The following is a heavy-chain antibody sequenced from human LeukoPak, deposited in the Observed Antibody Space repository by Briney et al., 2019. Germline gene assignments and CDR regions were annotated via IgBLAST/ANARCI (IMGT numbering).Heavy chain of an antibody. J-gene: IGHJ4*02. D-gene: IGHD6-19*01. Sequence: SVKVSCKASGGTFSSYAISWVRQAPGQGLEWMGGIIPIFGTANYAQKFQGRATITTDESTSTAYMELSSLRSEDTAVYYCASYSSGWYEFDYWGQGTLVTVSS. CDR2: IIPIFGTA. CDR1: GGTFSSYA. CDR3: ASYSSGWYEFDY. V-gene: IGHV1-69*05.